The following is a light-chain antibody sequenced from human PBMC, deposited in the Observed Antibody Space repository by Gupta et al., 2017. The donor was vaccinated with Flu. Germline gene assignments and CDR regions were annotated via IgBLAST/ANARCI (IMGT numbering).Light chain of an antibody. CDR2: DDS. CDR1: NIGSKS. V-gene: IGLV3-21*02. CDR3: QVWDSGRDHPGI. J-gene: IGLJ2*01. Sequence: SYVLTQPPSVSVAPGQTPRITCGGNNIGSKSVHWYQQKPGQAPVLVVYDDSDRPSGIPERFSGSHSGNTATLTISRVEVGDEADYHCQVWDSGRDHPGIFGGGTKLTVL.